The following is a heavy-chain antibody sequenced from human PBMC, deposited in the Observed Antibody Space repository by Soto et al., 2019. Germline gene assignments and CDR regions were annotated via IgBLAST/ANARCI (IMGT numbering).Heavy chain of an antibody. CDR1: GGSISSSSYY. J-gene: IGHJ4*02. D-gene: IGHD6-19*01. V-gene: IGHV4-39*01. CDR2: IYYSGST. CDR3: ARLPSAGPYFDY. Sequence: PSETLSLTCTVSGGSISSSSYYWGWIRQPPGKGLEWIGSIYYSGSTYYNPSLKSRVTISVDTSKNHFSLKLSSVTAADTAVYYCARLPSAGPYFDYWGQGTLVTVS.